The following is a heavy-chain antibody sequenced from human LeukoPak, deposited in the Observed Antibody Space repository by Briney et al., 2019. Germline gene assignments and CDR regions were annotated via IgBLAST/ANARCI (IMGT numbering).Heavy chain of an antibody. CDR3: ARDLAMVVALDYYYYYMDV. J-gene: IGHJ6*03. V-gene: IGHV1-46*01. Sequence: ASVKVSCKASGYTFTSYYMHWVRQAPGQGLEWMGIINPSGGSTSYAQKFQGRVTMIRDTSTSTVYMELSSLRSEDTAVYYCARDLAMVVALDYYYYYMDVWGKGTTVTVSS. CDR1: GYTFTSYY. D-gene: IGHD2-15*01. CDR2: INPSGGST.